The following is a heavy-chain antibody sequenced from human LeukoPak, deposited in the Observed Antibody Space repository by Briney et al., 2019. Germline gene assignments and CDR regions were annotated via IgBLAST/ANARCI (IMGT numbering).Heavy chain of an antibody. CDR3: AREGYYYYYMDV. V-gene: IGHV4-30-2*01. CDR2: IYHSGST. J-gene: IGHJ6*03. Sequence: SETLSLTCAVSGGSISSGGYSWSWIRQPPGKGLEWIGYIYHSGSTYYNPSLKSRVTISVDRSKNQFSLKLSSVTAADTAVYYCAREGYYYYYMDVWGKGTTVTVSS. CDR1: GGSISSGGYS.